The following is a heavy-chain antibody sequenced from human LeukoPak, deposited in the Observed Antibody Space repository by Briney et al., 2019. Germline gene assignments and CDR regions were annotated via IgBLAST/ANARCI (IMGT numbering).Heavy chain of an antibody. CDR3: ARDLGSSGYYFDY. V-gene: IGHV3-48*02. Sequence: PGGSLRLSCAASGFTFSSYSMNWVSQAPGKWLEWDSYISSGSRTIYYADSVKGRFTISRDNAKNSLYLQMSSLRDEDTAVYYCARDLGSSGYYFDYWGQGTLVTVSS. CDR1: GFTFSSYS. CDR2: ISSGSRTI. J-gene: IGHJ4*02. D-gene: IGHD3-22*01.